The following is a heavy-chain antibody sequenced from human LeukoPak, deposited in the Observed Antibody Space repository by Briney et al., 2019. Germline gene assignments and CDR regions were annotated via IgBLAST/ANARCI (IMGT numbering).Heavy chain of an antibody. V-gene: IGHV1-2*02. CDR1: GYTFTGYY. CDR3: VREEGYCSSTSCSAPFDY. D-gene: IGHD2-2*01. J-gene: IGHJ4*02. CDR2: INPNSGGT. Sequence: GASVKVSCKASGYTFTGYYMHWVRQAPGQGLEWMGWINPNSGGTNYAQKFQGRVTMTRDTSISTAYMELSRLRSDDTAVYYCVREEGYCSSTSCSAPFDYWGQGTLVTVSS.